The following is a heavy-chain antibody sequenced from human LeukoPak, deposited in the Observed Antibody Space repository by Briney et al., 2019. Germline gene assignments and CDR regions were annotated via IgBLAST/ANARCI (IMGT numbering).Heavy chain of an antibody. CDR2: ISSSSSYI. Sequence: PGGSLRLSCAASGFMFRSYSMNWVRQAPGKGLEWVSSISSSSSYINYADSVKGRFTISRDNAKNSLYLQMNSLRAEDTAVYYCAGEYGDYKYYFDYWGQGTLVTVSS. D-gene: IGHD4-17*01. CDR3: AGEYGDYKYYFDY. V-gene: IGHV3-21*01. J-gene: IGHJ4*02. CDR1: GFMFRSYS.